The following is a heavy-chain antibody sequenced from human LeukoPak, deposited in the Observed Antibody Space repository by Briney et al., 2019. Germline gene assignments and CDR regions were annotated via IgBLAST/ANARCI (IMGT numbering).Heavy chain of an antibody. J-gene: IGHJ3*02. V-gene: IGHV3-74*01. CDR3: ARAPPSSGYSYHFDI. D-gene: IGHD5-18*01. Sequence: GSLRLSCAASGFTFSNYWMHWVRQAPGKGLVWVSRIYIDGTGTFYADSVKGRFTISRDNAKNTLYLQMNSLRVEDTAVYYCARAPPSSGYSYHFDIWGQGTMVTVSS. CDR2: IYIDGTGT. CDR1: GFTFSNYW.